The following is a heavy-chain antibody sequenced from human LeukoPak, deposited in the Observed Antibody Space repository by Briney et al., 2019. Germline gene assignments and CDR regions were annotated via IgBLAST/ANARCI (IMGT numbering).Heavy chain of an antibody. CDR3: ARVAGRAEYYYDSSGYHDAFDI. CDR1: GGSISSHY. V-gene: IGHV4-59*11. Sequence: SETLSLTCTVSGGSISSHYWSWIRQPPGKGLERIGYIYYSGSTNYNPSLKSRVTISVDTSKNQFSLKLSSVTAADTAVYYCARVAGRAEYYYDSSGYHDAFDIWGQGTMVTVSS. CDR2: IYYSGST. D-gene: IGHD3-22*01. J-gene: IGHJ3*02.